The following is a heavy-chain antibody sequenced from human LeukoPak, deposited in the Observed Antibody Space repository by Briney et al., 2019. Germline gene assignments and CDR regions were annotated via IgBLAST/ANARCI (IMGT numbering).Heavy chain of an antibody. CDR1: GYTFTIYY. CDR2: INPSGGST. D-gene: IGHD5-18*01. J-gene: IGHJ4*02. CDR3: ARDQRVGYSYGYMRY. V-gene: IGHV1-46*01. Sequence: ASVKVSCKASGYTFTIYYMHWVRQAPGQGLEWMGIINPSGGSTSYAQKFQGRVTMTRDTSTSTVYMELSSLRSEDTAVYYCARDQRVGYSYGYMRYWGQGTLVTVSS.